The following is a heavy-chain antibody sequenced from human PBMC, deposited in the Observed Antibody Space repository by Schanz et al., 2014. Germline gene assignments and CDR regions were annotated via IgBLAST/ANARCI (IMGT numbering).Heavy chain of an antibody. CDR1: GFTFTNYA. V-gene: IGHV3-23*01. CDR3: SKDKQGSRSDDS. Sequence: EVQLLESGGGLVQPGGSLRLSCAASGFTFTNYAMTWVRQAPGKGLEWVSGISGSGGSTYDADSVKGRFTISRDNSKNTVYLQMNSLRGEDTAVYYCSKDKQGSRSDDSWGQGTLVTVSS. J-gene: IGHJ5*01. CDR2: ISGSGGST. D-gene: IGHD2-15*01.